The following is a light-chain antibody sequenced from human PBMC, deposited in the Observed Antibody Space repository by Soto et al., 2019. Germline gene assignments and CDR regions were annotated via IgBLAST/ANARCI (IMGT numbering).Light chain of an antibody. V-gene: IGLV2-8*01. Sequence: QSALTQPPSASGSPGQSVTISCTGTSSDVGGYNYVSWYQQHPGKAPKLMIYDVSKRPSGVPDRFSGSKSGNTASLTVSGLQAEDEADYYCSSYAGSNNWVFGGGTKSPS. CDR1: SSDVGGYNY. CDR3: SSYAGSNNWV. CDR2: DVS. J-gene: IGLJ3*02.